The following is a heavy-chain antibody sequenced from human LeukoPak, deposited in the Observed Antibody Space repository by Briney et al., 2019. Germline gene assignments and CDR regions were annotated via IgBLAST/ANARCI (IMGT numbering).Heavy chain of an antibody. J-gene: IGHJ4*02. Sequence: GESLKISCKGSGYSFTSYWIGWVRQMPGKGLEWMGIIYPGDSDTRYSPSFQGQVTISADKSISTAYLQWSSLKASDTAIYYCARRSYYDSRGHYNLDYWGQGTLVTVSS. CDR1: GYSFTSYW. CDR2: IYPGDSDT. D-gene: IGHD3-22*01. CDR3: ARRSYYDSRGHYNLDY. V-gene: IGHV5-51*01.